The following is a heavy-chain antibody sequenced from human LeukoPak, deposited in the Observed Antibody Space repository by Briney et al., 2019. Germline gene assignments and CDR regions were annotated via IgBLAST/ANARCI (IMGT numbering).Heavy chain of an antibody. Sequence: SETLSLTCTVSGGSISSYYWSWIRQPPGKGLEWIGYIYHSGSTNYNPSLKSRVTISVDTSKNQFSLKLSSVTAADTAVYYCARSGVRYSSSWYLVYWGQGTLVTVSS. CDR1: GGSISSYY. D-gene: IGHD6-13*01. CDR2: IYHSGST. V-gene: IGHV4-59*01. J-gene: IGHJ4*02. CDR3: ARSGVRYSSSWYLVY.